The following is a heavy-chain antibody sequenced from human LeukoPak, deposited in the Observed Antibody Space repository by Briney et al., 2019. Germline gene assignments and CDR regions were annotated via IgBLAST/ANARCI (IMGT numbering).Heavy chain of an antibody. D-gene: IGHD3-16*02. CDR3: ARDGANTFGGVIVTQNFDY. V-gene: IGHV7-4-1*02. CDR1: GYTFTSYA. J-gene: IGHJ4*02. Sequence: GASVKVSCKASGYTFTSYAMNWVRQAPGQGLEWMGWINTNTGNPMYAQGFTGRFVFSLDTSVNTAYLQISSLKAEDTAVYYWARDGANTFGGVIVTQNFDYWGQGTLVTVSS. CDR2: INTNTGNP.